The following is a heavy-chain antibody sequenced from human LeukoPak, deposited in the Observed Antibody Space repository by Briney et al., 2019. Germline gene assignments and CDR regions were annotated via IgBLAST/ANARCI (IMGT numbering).Heavy chain of an antibody. CDR2: INSDGSST. CDR3: ARGGTYSSGLPGS. Sequence: GGSLRLSCAASGFTFSGYWMHWVRQAPGKGLVWVSRINSDGSSTNYVDSVKGRFTISRDNAKNTLYLQMNTLRAEDTAVYYCARGGTYSSGLPGSWGQGTLVTVSS. CDR1: GFTFSGYW. V-gene: IGHV3-74*01. J-gene: IGHJ5*02. D-gene: IGHD5-18*01.